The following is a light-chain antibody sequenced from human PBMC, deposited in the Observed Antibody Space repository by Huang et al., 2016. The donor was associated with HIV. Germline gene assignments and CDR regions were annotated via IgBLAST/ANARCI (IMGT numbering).Light chain of an antibody. CDR3: QQYNNWPWT. CDR1: QSVSFD. CDR2: GAS. J-gene: IGKJ1*01. V-gene: IGKV3-15*01. Sequence: EIVMTQSPATLSVSPGERATLSCRATQSVSFDRVWYQQRGGQAPRLLIYGASTRATGIPARFSGSGSGTEFTLTISSLQSEDFAVYYCQQYNNWPWTFGQGTKVEIE.